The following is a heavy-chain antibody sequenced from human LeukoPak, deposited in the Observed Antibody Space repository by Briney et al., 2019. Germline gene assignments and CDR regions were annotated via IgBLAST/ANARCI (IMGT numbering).Heavy chain of an antibody. V-gene: IGHV4-4*07. D-gene: IGHD2-8*01. CDR1: GGSISGYF. CDR2: INTSGST. J-gene: IGHJ4*02. CDR3: ARYRQESNGQFDY. Sequence: SETLSLTCTVSGGSISGYFWSWIRQPAGKGLEWIGRINTSGSTNFNPSLKSRVTMSVDTSKNQFSLKLTSVTAADTALYYCARYRQESNGQFDYWGQGTLVTVSS.